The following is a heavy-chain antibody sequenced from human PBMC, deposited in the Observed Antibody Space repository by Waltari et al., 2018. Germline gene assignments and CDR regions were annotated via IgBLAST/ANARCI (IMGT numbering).Heavy chain of an antibody. D-gene: IGHD5-12*01. CDR2: IYAGSGGT. Sequence: EVQLVESGGGLIPPGGSLGLPCAASGFNINYNYMSWVRQAPGKGLEWVSVIYAGSGGTFYAESVKGRFTVSRDNSKNTLYLDLNSLTAEDSAVYYCARAGLGSPLQWQQLLDSWGRGTLVTVSS. CDR3: ARAGLGSPLQWQQLLDS. J-gene: IGHJ4*02. V-gene: IGHV3-53*01. CDR1: GFNINYNY.